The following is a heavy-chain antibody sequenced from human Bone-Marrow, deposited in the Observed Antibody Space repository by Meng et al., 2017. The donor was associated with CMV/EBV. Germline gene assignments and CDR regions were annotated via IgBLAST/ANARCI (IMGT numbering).Heavy chain of an antibody. V-gene: IGHV1-69*10. D-gene: IGHD3-22*01. CDR3: ARTDYYDSSGYYQPFDY. J-gene: IGHJ4*02. CDR2: IITILGIA. CDR1: GSFSSYA. Sequence: GSFSSYAIGSVRQAPRKGLEGKGGIITILGIANYEQKVQGRVTITADKSTSTAYMELSSLRSEDTAVYYCARTDYYDSSGYYQPFDYWGQGTLVTVSS.